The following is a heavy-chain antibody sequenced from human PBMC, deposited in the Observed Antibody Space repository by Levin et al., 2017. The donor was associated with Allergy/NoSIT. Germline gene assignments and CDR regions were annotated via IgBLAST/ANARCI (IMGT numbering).Heavy chain of an antibody. J-gene: IGHJ4*02. V-gene: IGHV4-59*01. CDR3: ARAMVVRGVTSVGPFDY. Sequence: PSETLSLTCTVSGGSIGSYYWSWIRQPPGKGLEWIGNVYNSGSSDYNPSLKSRATILIDTSKDQFSLKLASVTAADTAVYYCARAMVVRGVTSVGPFDYWGQGTLVTV. CDR1: GGSIGSYY. CDR2: VYNSGSS. D-gene: IGHD3-10*01.